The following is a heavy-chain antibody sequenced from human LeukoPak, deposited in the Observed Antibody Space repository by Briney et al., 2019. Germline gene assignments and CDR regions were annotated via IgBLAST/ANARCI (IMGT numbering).Heavy chain of an antibody. Sequence: SETLSLTCTVSGGSISSYYWSWIRQPPGKGLEWIGYIYYSGSTNYSPSLKSRVTISVDTSKNQFSLKLSSVTAADTAVYYCARDAYYYGSGSYTYWGQGTLVTVSS. J-gene: IGHJ4*02. CDR2: IYYSGST. V-gene: IGHV4-59*12. CDR1: GGSISSYY. CDR3: ARDAYYYGSGSYTY. D-gene: IGHD3-10*01.